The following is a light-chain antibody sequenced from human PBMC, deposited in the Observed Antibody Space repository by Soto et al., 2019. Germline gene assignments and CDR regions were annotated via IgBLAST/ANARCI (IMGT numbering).Light chain of an antibody. J-gene: IGLJ1*01. Sequence: QSALTQPASVSGSPGQSIAISCTGSGSDVGGYNYVSWYQQHPGKAPKLIIYGVSHRPSGVSPRFSASRSAYTASLTISGLHHEDEADYYCSSFASSYFYVFGPGTTLTVL. V-gene: IGLV2-14*01. CDR3: SSFASSYFYV. CDR2: GVS. CDR1: GSDVGGYNY.